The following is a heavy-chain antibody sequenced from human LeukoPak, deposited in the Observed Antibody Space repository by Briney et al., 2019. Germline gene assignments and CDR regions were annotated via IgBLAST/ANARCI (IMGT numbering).Heavy chain of an antibody. D-gene: IGHD2-15*01. J-gene: IGHJ4*02. CDR1: GFTFSSYS. CDR3: ASFSGGTPYYFDY. CDR2: ISSSSSTI. V-gene: IGHV3-48*04. Sequence: GGSLRLSCAASGFTFSSYSMNWVRQAPGKGLEWVSYISSSSSTIYYADSVKGRFTISRDNAKNSLYLQMNSLRAEDTAVYYCASFSGGTPYYFDYWGQGTLVTVSS.